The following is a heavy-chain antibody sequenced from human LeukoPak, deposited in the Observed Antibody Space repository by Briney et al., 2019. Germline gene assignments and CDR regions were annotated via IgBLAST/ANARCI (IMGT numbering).Heavy chain of an antibody. CDR2: IYGGGST. CDR3: ARDNYYDSSGYFPFDY. J-gene: IGHJ4*02. D-gene: IGHD3-22*01. CDR1: GGSFSGYY. Sequence: ETLSLTCAVYGGSFSGYYWSWIRQAPGKGLEWVSVIYGGGSTYYADSVKGRFTISRDNSKNTLYLQMNSLRAEDTAVYYCARDNYYDSSGYFPFDYWGQGTLVTVSS. V-gene: IGHV3-66*01.